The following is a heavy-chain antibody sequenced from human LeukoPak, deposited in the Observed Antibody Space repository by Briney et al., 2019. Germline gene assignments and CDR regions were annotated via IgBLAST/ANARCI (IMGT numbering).Heavy chain of an antibody. D-gene: IGHD4-17*01. CDR2: INHSGST. J-gene: IGHJ3*02. V-gene: IGHV4-34*09. CDR1: GGSFSGYY. Sequence: SETLSLTYAVYGGSFSGYYWSWIRQPPGKGLEWIGEINHSGSTYYNPSLKSRVTISVDTSKNQFSLKLSSVTAADTAVYYCARGTGYGDYVDAFDIWGQGTMVTVSS. CDR3: ARGTGYGDYVDAFDI.